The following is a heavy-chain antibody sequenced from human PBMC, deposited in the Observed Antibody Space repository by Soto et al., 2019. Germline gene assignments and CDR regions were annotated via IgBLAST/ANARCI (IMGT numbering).Heavy chain of an antibody. CDR2: ISGSGGST. V-gene: IGHV3-23*01. CDR1: GFTFSSYA. D-gene: IGHD3-3*01. J-gene: IGHJ4*02. CDR3: AKLLNYDFWSGDRYFDY. Sequence: PGGSLRLSCAASGFTFSSYAMSWVRQAPGKGLEWVSAISGSGGSTYYADSVKGRFTISRDNSKNTLYLQMNSLRAEDTAVYYCAKLLNYDFWSGDRYFDYWGQGTLVTVSS.